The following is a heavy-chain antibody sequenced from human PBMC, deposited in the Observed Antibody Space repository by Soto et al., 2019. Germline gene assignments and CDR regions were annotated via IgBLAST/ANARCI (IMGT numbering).Heavy chain of an antibody. CDR3: AKDGPPEYYDILTGYYRDYYYYGMDV. V-gene: IGHV3-30*18. CDR1: GFTFSSYG. CDR2: ISYDGSNK. Sequence: GGSLRLSCAASGFTFSSYGMHWVRQAPGKGLEWVAVISYDGSNKYYADSVKGRFTISRDNSKNTLYLQMNSLRAEDTAVYYCAKDGPPEYYDILTGYYRDYYYYGMDVWGQGTTVTVSS. J-gene: IGHJ6*02. D-gene: IGHD3-9*01.